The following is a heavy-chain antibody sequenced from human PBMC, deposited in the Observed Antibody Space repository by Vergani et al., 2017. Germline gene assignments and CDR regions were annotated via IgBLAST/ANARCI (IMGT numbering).Heavy chain of an antibody. CDR2: IYYSGST. CDR3: ARLVPGPREFDY. J-gene: IGHJ4*02. CDR1: GGSFSGYY. D-gene: IGHD2-21*02. Sequence: QVQLQQWGAGLLTPSETLSLTCAVYGGSFSGYYWSWIRQPPGKGLEWIGYIYYSGSTNYNPALKSRVTISVDTSKNQFSLKLSSVTAADTAVYYCARLVPGPREFDYWGQGTLVTVSA. V-gene: IGHV4-34*11.